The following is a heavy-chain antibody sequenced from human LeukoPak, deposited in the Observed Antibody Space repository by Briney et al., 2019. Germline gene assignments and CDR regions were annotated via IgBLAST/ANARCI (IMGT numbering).Heavy chain of an antibody. V-gene: IGHV4-4*07. CDR1: GGSISSYY. Sequence: PSQTLSLTCTVSGGSISSYYWSWIRQPAGKGLEWIGRIYTSGSTNYNPSLKSRVTMSVDTSKNQSSLKMSSVTAADTAVYYCASMVITGTRRGSFDYWGQGTLVTVSS. CDR2: IYTSGST. CDR3: ASMVITGTRRGSFDY. D-gene: IGHD1-7*01. J-gene: IGHJ4*02.